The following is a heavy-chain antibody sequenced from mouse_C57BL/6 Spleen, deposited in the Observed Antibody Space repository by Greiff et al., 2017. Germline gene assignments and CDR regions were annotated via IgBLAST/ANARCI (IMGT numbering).Heavy chain of an antibody. Sequence: VKLMESGPGLVAPSQSLSITCTVSGFSLTSYGVSWVRQTPGKGLEWLGVIWGDGSTNYHSAVISSLSISKDNSKSHVFLKLNSLQTDDTATYYCAKPGYSNGAMDYWGQGTSVTVSS. D-gene: IGHD2-5*01. J-gene: IGHJ4*01. CDR1: GFSLTSYG. V-gene: IGHV2-3*01. CDR3: AKPGYSNGAMDY. CDR2: IWGDGST.